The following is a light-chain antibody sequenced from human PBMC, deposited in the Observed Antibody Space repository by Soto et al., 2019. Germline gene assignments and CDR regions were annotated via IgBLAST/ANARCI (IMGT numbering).Light chain of an antibody. Sequence: SYVLTQAPSVSVAPGKTARITCGGNNIGSKSVHWYQQKPGQAPVLVIYYDSDRPSGIPERFSGSNSGSTATLTISRVEAGDEADYYCQVWDIGSGVAFGGGTKVTVL. CDR3: QVWDIGSGVA. CDR1: NIGSKS. CDR2: YDS. V-gene: IGLV3-21*04. J-gene: IGLJ2*01.